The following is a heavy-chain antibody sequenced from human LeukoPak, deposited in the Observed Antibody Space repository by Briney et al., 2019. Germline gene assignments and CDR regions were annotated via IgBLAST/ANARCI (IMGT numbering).Heavy chain of an antibody. Sequence: SETLSLTCTVSGGSISSYYWSWIRQPPGKGLEWIGYIYYSGSTNYNPSLKSRVTISVDTSKNQFSLKLSSVTAADTAVYYCARRSSIWYDFDYWGQGTLVTVSS. CDR2: IYYSGST. D-gene: IGHD6-13*01. CDR3: ARRSSIWYDFDY. J-gene: IGHJ4*02. CDR1: GGSISSYY. V-gene: IGHV4-59*01.